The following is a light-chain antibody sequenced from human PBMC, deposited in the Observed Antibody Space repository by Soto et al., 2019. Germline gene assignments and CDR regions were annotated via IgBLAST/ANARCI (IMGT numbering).Light chain of an antibody. V-gene: IGLV2-23*02. J-gene: IGLJ1*01. Sequence: QSVLTQPASVSGSPGQSITISCTGTSSDIGSYNLVSWYRQNPGKAPKLIIYGVTERPSGVSNRFSGSKSGNTASLTISGLQAEDEADYYCCSYAGSPTFRYVFGAGTKVTVL. CDR1: SSDIGSYNL. CDR3: CSYAGSPTFRYV. CDR2: GVT.